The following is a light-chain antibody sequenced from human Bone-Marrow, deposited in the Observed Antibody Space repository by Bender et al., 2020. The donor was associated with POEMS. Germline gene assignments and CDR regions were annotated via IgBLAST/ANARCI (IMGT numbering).Light chain of an antibody. V-gene: IGLV1-44*01. J-gene: IGLJ2*01. CDR2: SNN. CDR3: YSAADNTLGV. Sequence: QSVLTQPPSVSGTPGQRVTISCSGSGSNIGGYPVNWYQQLPGTAPKLLIYSNNQRPSAVPARFSGSSSGTTVTLTISGAQVEDEADYYCYSAADNTLGVFGGGTKLTVL. CDR1: GSNIGGYP.